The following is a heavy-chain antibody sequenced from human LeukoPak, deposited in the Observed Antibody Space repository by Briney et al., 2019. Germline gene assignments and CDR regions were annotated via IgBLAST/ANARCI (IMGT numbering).Heavy chain of an antibody. J-gene: IGHJ6*02. V-gene: IGHV3-9*01. CDR3: AKDMGEQWLEGMDV. CDR1: GFTFDDYA. Sequence: GRSLRLSCAASGFTFDDYAMHWVRQAPGKGLEWVSGISWNSGSIGYADSVKGRFTISRDNAKNSLYLQMNSLRAEDTALYYCAKDMGEQWLEGMDVWGQGTTVTVSS. D-gene: IGHD6-19*01. CDR2: ISWNSGSI.